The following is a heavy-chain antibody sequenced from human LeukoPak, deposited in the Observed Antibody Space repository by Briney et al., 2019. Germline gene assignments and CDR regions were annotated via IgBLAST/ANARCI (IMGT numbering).Heavy chain of an antibody. Sequence: GGSLRLSCAASGFTFSSYGMHWVRQAPGKGLEWVAFIRYDGSNKYYADSVKGRFTISRDNSKNTLYLQMNSLRAEDTAVYYCAKDLSLITMVRGVHFDYWGQGTLVTVSS. J-gene: IGHJ4*02. D-gene: IGHD3-10*01. CDR2: IRYDGSNK. CDR3: AKDLSLITMVRGVHFDY. CDR1: GFTFSSYG. V-gene: IGHV3-30*02.